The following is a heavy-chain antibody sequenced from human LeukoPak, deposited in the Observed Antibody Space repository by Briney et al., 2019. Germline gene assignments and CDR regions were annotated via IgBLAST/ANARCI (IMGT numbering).Heavy chain of an antibody. CDR1: EFSVSSNY. CDR3: ARKSDSLMLRGGDC. CDR2: IYSGGTT. Sequence: GGSLRLSCAASEFSVSSNYMTWVRQAPGKGLECVSIIYSGGTTYYADSVRGRFTISRDNSKSTLYLQMDRLRVEDTAVYYCARKSDSLMLRGGDCWGQGTLVTVSS. J-gene: IGHJ4*02. D-gene: IGHD3-10*01. V-gene: IGHV3-66*01.